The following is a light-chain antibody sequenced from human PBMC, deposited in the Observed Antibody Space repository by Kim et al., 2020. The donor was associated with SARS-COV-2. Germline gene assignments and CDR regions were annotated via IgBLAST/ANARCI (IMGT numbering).Light chain of an antibody. Sequence: QSALTQPRSVSGSPGQSVTISCTGTNNDVGGYKFVSWYQQHPGKVPKLIIYDVKTRASGVPDRFSDSKSGNTASLTISGLQPDDEADYYCSSYAGRSVVFGGGTQLTVL. CDR1: NNDVGGYKF. CDR2: DVK. J-gene: IGLJ2*01. V-gene: IGLV2-11*01. CDR3: SSYAGRSVV.